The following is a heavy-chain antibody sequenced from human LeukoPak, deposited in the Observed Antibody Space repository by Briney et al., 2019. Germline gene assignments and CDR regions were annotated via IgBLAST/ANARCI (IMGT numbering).Heavy chain of an antibody. J-gene: IGHJ4*02. CDR2: ISGSGGST. CDR1: GFTFSSYA. CDR3: AKDLLEGSGTYYFDY. Sequence: GGSLRLSCAASGFTFSSYAMSWVRQAPGKGLEWVSAISGSGGSTYYADSVKGRFTISRDNSKNTLYLQMNSLRAEDTAVYHCAKDLLEGSGTYYFDYWGQGTLVTVSS. V-gene: IGHV3-23*01. D-gene: IGHD3-10*01.